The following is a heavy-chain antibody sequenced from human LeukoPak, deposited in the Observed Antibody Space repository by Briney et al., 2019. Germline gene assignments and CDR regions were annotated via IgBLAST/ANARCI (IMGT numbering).Heavy chain of an antibody. J-gene: IGHJ3*02. CDR1: GGSFSGYY. CDR3: ARDRGRNDAFDI. Sequence: SETLSLTCAVYGGSFSGYYWSWIRQPPGKGVEWIGEINHSGSTNYNPSLKSRVTISVDTSKNQFSLKLSSVAAADTAVYYCARDRGRNDAFDIWGQGTMVTVSS. V-gene: IGHV4-34*01. D-gene: IGHD6-25*01. CDR2: INHSGST.